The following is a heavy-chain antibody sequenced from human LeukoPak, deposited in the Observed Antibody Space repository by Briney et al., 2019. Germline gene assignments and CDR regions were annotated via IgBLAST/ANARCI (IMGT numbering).Heavy chain of an antibody. J-gene: IGHJ4*02. D-gene: IGHD5-12*01. CDR1: GYTFTGYY. Sequence: ASVKVSCKASGYTFTGYYMHWVRQAPGQGLEWMGSINPNSGGTHYAQKFQGRVTMTRDTSISTAYMELSRLRSDDTAVYYCARDYSGYPELWGFDYWGQGTLVTVSS. CDR3: ARDYSGYPELWGFDY. V-gene: IGHV1-2*02. CDR2: INPNSGGT.